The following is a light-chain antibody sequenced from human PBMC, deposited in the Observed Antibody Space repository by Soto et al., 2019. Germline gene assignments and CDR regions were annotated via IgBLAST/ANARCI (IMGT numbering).Light chain of an antibody. Sequence: QSALTQPRSVSGSPGQSVTISCTGTSSDVGNYNYVSWFQHHPGKAPKLMIYDVIKRPSGVPDRFSGSKSANTASLTISGLQAEDEADYYCCSYAGSRYVFGTGTKVTVL. CDR1: SSDVGNYNY. J-gene: IGLJ1*01. V-gene: IGLV2-11*01. CDR3: CSYAGSRYV. CDR2: DVI.